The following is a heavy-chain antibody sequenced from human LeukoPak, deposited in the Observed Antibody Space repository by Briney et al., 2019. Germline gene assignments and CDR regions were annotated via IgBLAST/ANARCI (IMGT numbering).Heavy chain of an antibody. CDR1: GYTFTTYG. CDR2: ISAYDGNT. CDR3: ARSPLREWEPRFADY. Sequence: ASVKVSCKASGYTFTTYGLSWVRQAPGQGLEWMGWISAYDGNTNYAQKLQGRVTMTTDTSTSTAYMDLRSLRSDDTAVYYCARSPLREWEPRFADYWGQGTLVTVSS. V-gene: IGHV1-18*01. D-gene: IGHD1-26*01. J-gene: IGHJ4*02.